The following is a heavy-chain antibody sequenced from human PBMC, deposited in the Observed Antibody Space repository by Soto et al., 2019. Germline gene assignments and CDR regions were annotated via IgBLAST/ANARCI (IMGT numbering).Heavy chain of an antibody. D-gene: IGHD3-16*01. CDR1: GGSISSSSYY. V-gene: IGHV4-39*01. CDR3: ARLCMCGGGYSRAFDI. Sequence: QLQLQESGPGLVKPSETLSLTCTVSGGSISSSSYYWGWIRQPPGKGLEWIGSIYYSGSTYYNPSLKSRVTISVDTSKNQFSLKLSSVTAADTAVYYCARLCMCGGGYSRAFDIWGQGTMVTVSS. CDR2: IYYSGST. J-gene: IGHJ3*02.